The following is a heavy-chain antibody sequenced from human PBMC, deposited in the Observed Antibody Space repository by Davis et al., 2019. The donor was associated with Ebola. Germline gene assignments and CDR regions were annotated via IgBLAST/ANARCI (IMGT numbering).Heavy chain of an antibody. D-gene: IGHD1-14*01. Sequence: SVKVSCKASGYTFINHETFRARPAPGQRRVWMGRKNENSVNTKYVQKFQGRVTMTTDTSTSTAYMELTSLRSDDTAVYYCARDSRGSRTFDYWGQGTLVTDSS. J-gene: IGHJ4*02. V-gene: IGHV1-18*01. CDR2: KNENSVNT. CDR1: GYTFINHE. CDR3: ARDSRGSRTFDY.